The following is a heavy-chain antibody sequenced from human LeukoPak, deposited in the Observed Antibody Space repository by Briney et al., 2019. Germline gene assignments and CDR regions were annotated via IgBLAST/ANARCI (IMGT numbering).Heavy chain of an antibody. J-gene: IGHJ4*02. V-gene: IGHV3-21*01. CDR2: ISSSSSYI. D-gene: IGHD2-2*01. CDR3: ARDRGDIVVVPAAMPFDY. Sequence: GGSLRLSCAASGFTFNIYSMNWVRQAPGKGLEWVSSISSSSSYIYYADSVKGRFTISRDNAKNSLYLQMNSLRAEDTAVYYCARDRGDIVVVPAAMPFDYWGQGTLVTVSS. CDR1: GFTFNIYS.